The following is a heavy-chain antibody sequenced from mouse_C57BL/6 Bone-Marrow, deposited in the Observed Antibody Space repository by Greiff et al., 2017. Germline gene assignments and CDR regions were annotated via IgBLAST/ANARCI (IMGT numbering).Heavy chain of an antibody. Sequence: DVKLQEPGGDLVKPGGSLKLSCAASGFTFSSYCMPWVRQTPDQRLEWVATIRSGGSYTYYPDSVKGRFTMSGDNATITLYMQMSSLNSEDSAMYYCARQDDNVEFAYWGQGTLVTVSA. J-gene: IGHJ3*01. CDR1: GFTFSSYC. CDR2: IRSGGSYT. CDR3: ARQDDNVEFAY. V-gene: IGHV5-6*02. D-gene: IGHD2-4*01.